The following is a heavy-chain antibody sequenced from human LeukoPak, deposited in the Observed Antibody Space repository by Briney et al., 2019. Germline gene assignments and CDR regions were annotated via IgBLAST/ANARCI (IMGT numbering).Heavy chain of an antibody. Sequence: PGGSLRLSCVASGFTFSSNGMHWVRQAPGKWLEWVTFIQYDGSKKYYADSVKGRFTISRDNSKNTLYLEMNSLRAEDTAVYYCARCIGSGYILRAFDIWGQGTMVTVSS. J-gene: IGHJ3*02. V-gene: IGHV3-30*02. CDR1: GFTFSSNG. CDR2: IQYDGSKK. D-gene: IGHD3-22*01. CDR3: ARCIGSGYILRAFDI.